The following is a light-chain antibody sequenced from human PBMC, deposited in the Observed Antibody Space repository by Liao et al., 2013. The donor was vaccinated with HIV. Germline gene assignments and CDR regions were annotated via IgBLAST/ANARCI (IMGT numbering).Light chain of an antibody. CDR3: QVWDSATDLQV. CDR1: NIGSKT. Sequence: SYVLTQPPSVSVAPGKTARITCGENNIGSKTVHWYQQRPGQAPVLVIYYDSHRPSGIPARFSATNSGNSATLTISRVEAGDEADYYCQVWDSATDLQVFGGGTKLTVL. J-gene: IGLJ3*02. V-gene: IGLV3-21*04. CDR2: YDS.